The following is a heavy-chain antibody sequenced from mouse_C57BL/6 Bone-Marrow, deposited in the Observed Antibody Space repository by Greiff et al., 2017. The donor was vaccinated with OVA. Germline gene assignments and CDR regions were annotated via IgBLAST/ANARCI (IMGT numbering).Heavy chain of an antibody. CDR1: GFNIKDDY. D-gene: IGHD1-1*01. J-gene: IGHJ4*01. CDR2: IDPENGDT. CDR3: TTSDYGSSPYAMDY. V-gene: IGHV14-4*01. Sequence: VQLKQSGAELVRPGASVKLSCTASGFNIKDDYMHWVKQRPEQGLAWIGWIDPENGDTEYASKFQGKATITADTSSNTAYLQLSSLTSEDTAVYYCTTSDYGSSPYAMDYWGQGTSVTVSS.